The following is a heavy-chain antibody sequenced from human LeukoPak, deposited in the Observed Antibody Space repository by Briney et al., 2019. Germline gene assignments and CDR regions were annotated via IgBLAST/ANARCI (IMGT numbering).Heavy chain of an antibody. D-gene: IGHD3-10*01. CDR3: VRGPYGSSISNWFDP. V-gene: IGHV3-30*03. CDR1: GFTFSSYG. CDR2: VSYDGSND. J-gene: IGHJ5*02. Sequence: GGSLRLSCAASGFTFSSYGMHWVRQAPGKGLEWVALVSYDGSNDYYADSVKGRFTISRDNSKNTLYLQMNSLRAEDTAVYYCVRGPYGSSISNWFDPWGQGLLVTVSS.